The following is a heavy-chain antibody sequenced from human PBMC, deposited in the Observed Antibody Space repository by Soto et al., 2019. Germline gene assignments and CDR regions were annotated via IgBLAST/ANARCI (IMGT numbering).Heavy chain of an antibody. CDR1: GYTFTANY. CDR3: ARAGAAPYYYYGLDV. D-gene: IGHD3-10*01. V-gene: IGHV1-2*02. J-gene: IGHJ6*02. Sequence: GASVKVSCKGSGYTFTANYIQWVRQAPGQGLEWMGWINPNSGDTNYAQKFQTRVTMTTDKSTDTAYMDLRSLTSDDTAIYYCARAGAAPYYYYGLDVWGQGTTVTVSS. CDR2: INPNSGDT.